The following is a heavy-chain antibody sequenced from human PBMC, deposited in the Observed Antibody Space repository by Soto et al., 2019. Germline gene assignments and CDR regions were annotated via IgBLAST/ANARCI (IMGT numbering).Heavy chain of an antibody. CDR3: ARDGEGY. CDR2: INTDGSAA. CDR1: GFTFSNYW. D-gene: IGHD2-21*01. V-gene: IGHV3-74*01. Sequence: GSLRLSCAASGFTFSNYWMHWVRRVPGEGLVWVSRINTDGSAANYADSVKGRFTVSRDNAKNTQYLQMNSLRAEDTAVYYCARDGEGYWGQGALVTVS. J-gene: IGHJ4*02.